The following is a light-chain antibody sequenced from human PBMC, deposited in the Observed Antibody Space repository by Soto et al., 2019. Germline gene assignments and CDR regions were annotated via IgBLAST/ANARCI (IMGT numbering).Light chain of an antibody. CDR1: SSDVGSYNL. Sequence: QSALTQPASVSGSPGQSITISCTGTSSDVGSYNLVSWYQQHPGKAPKLMIYEGSKRPSGVSNRFSGYKSGNTASLTISGLQAEYEADYYCCAYAGSHVVFCGGTKLTVL. V-gene: IGLV2-23*01. CDR3: CAYAGSHVV. J-gene: IGLJ2*01. CDR2: EGS.